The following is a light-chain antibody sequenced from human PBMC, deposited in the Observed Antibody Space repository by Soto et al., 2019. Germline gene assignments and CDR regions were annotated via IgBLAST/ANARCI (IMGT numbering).Light chain of an antibody. CDR3: SYYTSSSTLPYV. Sequence: QSALTQPASVSGSPGQSSPISCTGTSSDVGGYNSVSWDQQHPGKATKLMIYEVSNRPSGVSNRFSGSKSGNTASLTISGLQAEDEADYYCSYYTSSSTLPYVFGTGTKLTV. CDR2: EVS. CDR1: SSDVGGYNS. V-gene: IGLV2-14*01. J-gene: IGLJ1*01.